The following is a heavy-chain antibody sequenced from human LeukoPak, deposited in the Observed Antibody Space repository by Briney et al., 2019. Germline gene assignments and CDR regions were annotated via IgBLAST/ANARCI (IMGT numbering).Heavy chain of an antibody. Sequence: GGSLRLSCAASGFTFSSYAMHWVRQAPGKGLEWVAVISYDGSNKYYADSVKGRFTISRDNSKNTLYLQMNSLRAEDTAVYYCARNYYDGSGYYYSLGYWGQGTLVTVSS. CDR1: GFTFSSYA. V-gene: IGHV3-30-3*01. CDR2: ISYDGSNK. J-gene: IGHJ4*02. D-gene: IGHD3-22*01. CDR3: ARNYYDGSGYYYSLGY.